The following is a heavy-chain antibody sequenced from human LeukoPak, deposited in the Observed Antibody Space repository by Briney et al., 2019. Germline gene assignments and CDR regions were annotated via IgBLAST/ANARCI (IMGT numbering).Heavy chain of an antibody. CDR3: AKLDRTMVRGSCFDY. J-gene: IGHJ4*02. CDR1: GFTFSSYA. Sequence: GGSLRLSCAASGFTFSSYAMSWVRQAPGKGLEWVSAISGSGGSTYYADSVKGRFTISRDNSKDTLYLQMNSLRAEDTAVYYCAKLDRTMVRGSCFDYWGQGTLVTVSS. V-gene: IGHV3-23*01. CDR2: ISGSGGST. D-gene: IGHD3-10*01.